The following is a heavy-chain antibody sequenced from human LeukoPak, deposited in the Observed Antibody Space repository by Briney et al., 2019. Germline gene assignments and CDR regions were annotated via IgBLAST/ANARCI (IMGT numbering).Heavy chain of an antibody. D-gene: IGHD2-8*01. Sequence: SETLSLTCTVSGGSISSGGYYWSWIRQPPGKGLVWIGEINHSGSTNYNPSLKSRVTISVDTSKNQFSLKLSSVTAADTAVYYCARGSIVLMALHPWGQGTLVTVSS. CDR3: ARGSIVLMALHP. CDR2: INHSGST. V-gene: IGHV4-39*07. CDR1: GGSISSGGYY. J-gene: IGHJ5*02.